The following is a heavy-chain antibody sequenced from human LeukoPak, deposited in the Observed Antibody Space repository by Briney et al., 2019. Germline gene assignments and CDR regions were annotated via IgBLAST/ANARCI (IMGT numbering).Heavy chain of an antibody. CDR2: IYYSGST. CDR1: GGSISSGGYY. Sequence: SETLSLTCTVSGGSISSGGYYWSWIRQHPGKGLEWIGYIYYSGSTYYNPSLKSRVTTSVDTSKNQFSLKLSSVTAADTAVYYCARDFGSSTSLRWFDPWGQGTLVTVSS. J-gene: IGHJ5*02. V-gene: IGHV4-31*03. D-gene: IGHD2-2*01. CDR3: ARDFGSSTSLRWFDP.